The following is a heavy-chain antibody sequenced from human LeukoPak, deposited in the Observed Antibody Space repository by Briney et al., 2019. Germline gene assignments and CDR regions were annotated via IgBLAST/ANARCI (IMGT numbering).Heavy chain of an antibody. Sequence: GASVKVSCKASGYTFTSYGISWVRQAPGQGLEWVAWISAYNGNTNYAQKLQGRVTMTTDTSTSTAYMELRSMRSDDTAVYYCARGRYYDSSGYYLGYWGQGTLVTVSS. D-gene: IGHD3-22*01. V-gene: IGHV1-18*01. CDR1: GYTFTSYG. J-gene: IGHJ4*02. CDR2: ISAYNGNT. CDR3: ARGRYYDSSGYYLGY.